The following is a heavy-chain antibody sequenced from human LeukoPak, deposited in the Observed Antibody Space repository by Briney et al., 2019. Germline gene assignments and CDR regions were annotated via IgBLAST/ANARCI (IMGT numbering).Heavy chain of an antibody. Sequence: KPSETLSLTCTVSGGSISSSSYYWGWIRQPPGKGLEWIGSIYYSGSTYYNPSLKSRVTISVDTSKNQFSLKLSSVTAADTAVYYCATPSRNPGAFDIWGQGTMVTVSS. D-gene: IGHD1-14*01. CDR3: ATPSRNPGAFDI. J-gene: IGHJ3*02. CDR2: IYYSGST. V-gene: IGHV4-39*01. CDR1: GGSISSSSYY.